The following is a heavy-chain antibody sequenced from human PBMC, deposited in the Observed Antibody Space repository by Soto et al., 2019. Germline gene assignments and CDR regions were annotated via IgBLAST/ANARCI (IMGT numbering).Heavy chain of an antibody. V-gene: IGHV1-8*01. CDR2: MDPNSGDT. D-gene: IGHD7-27*01. J-gene: IGHJ4*02. Sequence: ASVKVSFKASGYSFTSYDINWMRQATGQGLEWMGWMDPNSGDTGYAQKFQGRVTMTRDTSISTAYMELSSLRSEDTALYYCARNRRNTGDFDYWGPGTLVTVSS. CDR1: GYSFTSYD. CDR3: ARNRRNTGDFDY.